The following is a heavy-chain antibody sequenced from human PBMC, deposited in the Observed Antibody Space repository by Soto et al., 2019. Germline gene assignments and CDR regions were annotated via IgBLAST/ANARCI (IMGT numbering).Heavy chain of an antibody. CDR1: GGSVSSGSYC. Sequence: SETLSLTCTVSGGSVSSGSYCFIWIRQPPGSGLEWIGYIYYSGSTNYNPSLKSRVTISVDTSKNQFSLKLSSVTAADTAVYYCARDHPGYDFWSGYYRANWFDPWGQGTLVTVSS. V-gene: IGHV4-61*01. CDR2: IYYSGST. CDR3: ARDHPGYDFWSGYYRANWFDP. D-gene: IGHD3-3*01. J-gene: IGHJ5*02.